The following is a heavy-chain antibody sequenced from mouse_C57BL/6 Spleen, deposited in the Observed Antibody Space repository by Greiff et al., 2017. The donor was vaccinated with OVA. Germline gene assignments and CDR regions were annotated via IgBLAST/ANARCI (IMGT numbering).Heavy chain of an antibody. J-gene: IGHJ4*01. CDR2: IYIGNGYT. Sequence: EVQGVESGAELVRPGSSVKMSCKTSGYTFTSYGINWVKQRPGQGLEWIGYIYIGNGYTEYNEKFKGKATLTSDTSSSTAYMQLSSLTSEDSAIYFCARKPYYYGSRDAMDYWGQGTSVTVSS. CDR1: GYTFTSYG. V-gene: IGHV1-58*01. D-gene: IGHD1-1*01. CDR3: ARKPYYYGSRDAMDY.